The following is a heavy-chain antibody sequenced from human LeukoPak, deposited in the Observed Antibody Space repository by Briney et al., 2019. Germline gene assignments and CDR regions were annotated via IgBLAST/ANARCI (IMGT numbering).Heavy chain of an antibody. CDR1: GFTFSSYE. CDR2: ISSSGSTI. J-gene: IGHJ3*02. V-gene: IGHV3-48*03. D-gene: IGHD2-8*01. CDR3: ARGGRANGVYDAFDI. Sequence: PGGSLRLSCAAFGFTFSSYEMNWVRQAPGKGLEWVSYISSSGSTIYYADSVKGRFTISRDNAKNSLYLQMNTLRAEDTALYYCARGGRANGVYDAFDIWGQGTIVTVSS.